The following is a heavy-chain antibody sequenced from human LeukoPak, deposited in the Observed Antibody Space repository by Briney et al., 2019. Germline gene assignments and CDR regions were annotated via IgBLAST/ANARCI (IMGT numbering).Heavy chain of an antibody. D-gene: IGHD3-10*01. CDR3: ARDPILIRGYFDY. CDR2: ISGSGGST. Sequence: GGSLRLSCAASGFTFSSYAMSWVRQAPGKGLEWVSAISGSGGSTYYADSVKGRFTISRDNSKNSLHLQMSSLRPEDTAIYYCARDPILIRGYFDYWGQGTLVTVSS. CDR1: GFTFSSYA. V-gene: IGHV3-23*01. J-gene: IGHJ4*02.